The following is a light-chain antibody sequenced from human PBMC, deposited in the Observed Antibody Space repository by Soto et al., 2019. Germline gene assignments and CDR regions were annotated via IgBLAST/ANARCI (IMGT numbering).Light chain of an antibody. CDR2: DVH. J-gene: IGLJ1*01. CDR1: SSDVGTYNS. CDR3: CSYAGNSYV. Sequence: QSSLTQPRSVSGCPGQSVTISCTGTSSDVGTYNSVSWYQQYPGRAPKVILYDVHRRPPGVPDRFSGSKSGNTASLTISGVQAEDEGDYYCCSYAGNSYVFGTGTKVTVL. V-gene: IGLV2-11*01.